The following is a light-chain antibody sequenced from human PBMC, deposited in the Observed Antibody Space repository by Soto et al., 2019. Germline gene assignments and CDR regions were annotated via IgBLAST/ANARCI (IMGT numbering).Light chain of an antibody. V-gene: IGKV3-11*01. CDR1: QSVSRY. J-gene: IGKJ4*01. CDR3: QQRSNWSLT. CDR2: DAS. Sequence: IVLTQSPATLSLSPGERATLSCRASQSVSRYLAWYQQKPVQAPRLLIYDASNRATGIPARFSGSGSGTDFTLTISRLEPEDFAVYYCQQRSNWSLTFGGGTKVEIK.